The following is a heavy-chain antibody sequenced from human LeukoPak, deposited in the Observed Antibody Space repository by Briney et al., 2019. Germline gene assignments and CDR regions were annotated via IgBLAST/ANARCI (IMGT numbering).Heavy chain of an antibody. CDR2: IYYSGNT. CDR1: GGSISSYY. D-gene: IGHD6-19*01. V-gene: IGHV4-59*08. CDR3: ARHHRDSSGWKTFDY. Sequence: SETLSLTCTVSGGSISSYYWSWIRQPPGKGLEWIGYIYYSGNTNYNPSLKSRVTISVDTSKNQFSLKLSSVTAADTAVYYCARHHRDSSGWKTFDYWGQGTLVTVSS. J-gene: IGHJ4*02.